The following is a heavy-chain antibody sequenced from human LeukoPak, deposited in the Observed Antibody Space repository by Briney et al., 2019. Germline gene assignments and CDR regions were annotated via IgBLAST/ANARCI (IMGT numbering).Heavy chain of an antibody. CDR3: TRGPAGRWLYYGMDV. Sequence: GGSLRLFCITSGFTFGDHAMSWVRQAPGKGLDWVGFIRSKGYGGTTEYAASVKGRFTISRDDSKSIAYLQMNSLKSEDTAVYYCTRGPAGRWLYYGMDVWGQGTTVIVSS. V-gene: IGHV3-49*04. J-gene: IGHJ6*02. CDR1: GFTFGDHA. CDR2: IRSKGYGGTT. D-gene: IGHD5-24*01.